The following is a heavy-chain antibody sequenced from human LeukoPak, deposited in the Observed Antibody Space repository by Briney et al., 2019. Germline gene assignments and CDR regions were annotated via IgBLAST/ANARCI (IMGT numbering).Heavy chain of an antibody. J-gene: IGHJ4*02. CDR3: ARVVVVAATHVAFDY. D-gene: IGHD2-15*01. Sequence: PSGTLSLTCAVSGASISSYYWTWIRQPPGKGLEWIGYIYYSGSTNYNPSLKSRVTISVDTSKNQFSLKLSSVTAADTAVYYCARVVVVAATHVAFDYWGQGTLVTVSS. CDR2: IYYSGST. V-gene: IGHV4-59*01. CDR1: GASISSYY.